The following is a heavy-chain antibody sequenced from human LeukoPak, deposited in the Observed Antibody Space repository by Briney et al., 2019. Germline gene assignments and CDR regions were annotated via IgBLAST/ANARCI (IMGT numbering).Heavy chain of an antibody. Sequence: GGSPRLSCTASGFTFNGYSMNWVRQAPGKGLEWVSSISTSSSYIYYADSVKGRFTISRNNPKNSLYLQMNSLRAEDTAVYYCARNRGDPSYFDYRGQGTLVTVSS. V-gene: IGHV3-21*01. D-gene: IGHD4-17*01. CDR2: ISTSSSYI. CDR1: GFTFNGYS. J-gene: IGHJ4*02. CDR3: ARNRGDPSYFDY.